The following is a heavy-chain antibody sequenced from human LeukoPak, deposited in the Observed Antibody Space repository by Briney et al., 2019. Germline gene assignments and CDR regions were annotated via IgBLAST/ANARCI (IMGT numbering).Heavy chain of an antibody. CDR1: GGSISSYY. CDR3: ARRGCSSTSCYAGRIYWFDP. Sequence: SETLSLTCTVSGGSISSYYWSWIRQPPGKGLEWIGEINHSGSTNYNPSLKSRVTISVDTSKNQFSLKLSSVTAADTAVYYCARRGCSSTSCYAGRIYWFDPWGQGTLVTVSS. J-gene: IGHJ5*02. D-gene: IGHD2-2*01. CDR2: INHSGST. V-gene: IGHV4-34*01.